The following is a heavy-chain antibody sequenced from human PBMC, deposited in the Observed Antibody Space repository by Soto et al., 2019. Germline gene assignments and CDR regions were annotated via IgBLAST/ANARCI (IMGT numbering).Heavy chain of an antibody. J-gene: IGHJ6*02. CDR1: GYTFTSYY. Sequence: ASVKVSCKASGYTFTSYYMHWVRQAPGQGLEWMGIINPSGGSTSYAQKFQGRVTMTRDTSTSTVHMELSSLRSEDTAVYYCAREEWELPNYYGMDVWGQGTTVTVSS. D-gene: IGHD1-26*01. CDR2: INPSGGST. V-gene: IGHV1-46*01. CDR3: AREEWELPNYYGMDV.